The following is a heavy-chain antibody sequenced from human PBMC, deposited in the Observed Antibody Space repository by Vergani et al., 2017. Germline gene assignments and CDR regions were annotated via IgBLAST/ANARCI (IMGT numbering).Heavy chain of an antibody. Sequence: EVQLVESGGGLVKPGGSLRLSCAASGFTFSSYSMNWVRQAPGKGLEWVSSISSSSSYIYYADSVKGRFTISRDNAKNSLYLQRNSLRAEDTAVYYCARQIQLWSPFDYWGQGTLVTVSS. V-gene: IGHV3-21*01. CDR3: ARQIQLWSPFDY. CDR1: GFTFSSYS. D-gene: IGHD5-18*01. J-gene: IGHJ4*02. CDR2: ISSSSSYI.